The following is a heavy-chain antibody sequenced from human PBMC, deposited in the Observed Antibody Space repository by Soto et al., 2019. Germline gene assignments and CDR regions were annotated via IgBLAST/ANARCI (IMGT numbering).Heavy chain of an antibody. V-gene: IGHV1-8*01. CDR2: MKPNSGNT. D-gene: IGHD3-10*01. CDR3: ARGQGYYGPGGPGVWLDP. Sequence: QVQLVQSGAEVKKPGASVRVSCKASGYNFISFDVNWVRQAPGQGLEWMGWMKPNSGNTGYAQKFQVGVTMTRDTSTGTAYMEMTSLTSDDTAVYYCARGQGYYGPGGPGVWLDPWGQGTLVTVSS. J-gene: IGHJ5*02. CDR1: GYNFISFD.